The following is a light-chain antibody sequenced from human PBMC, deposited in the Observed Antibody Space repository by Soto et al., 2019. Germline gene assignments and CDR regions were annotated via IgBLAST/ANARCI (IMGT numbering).Light chain of an antibody. V-gene: IGLV2-14*01. J-gene: IGLJ1*01. CDR1: SSDVGSYKF. Sequence: QSVLTQPASVSGSPGQSITISCTGSSSDVGSYKFVSWYQQHPGKAPKLMLYDVSNRPSGISNRFSGSTSGNTASLTISGLQAEYEADYHCSSYLSIIPVYVFGTVTKVTVL. CDR3: SSYLSIIPVYV. CDR2: DVS.